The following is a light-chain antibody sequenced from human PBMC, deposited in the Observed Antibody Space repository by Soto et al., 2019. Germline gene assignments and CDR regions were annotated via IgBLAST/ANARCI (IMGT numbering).Light chain of an antibody. CDR1: SSDVGGYNY. J-gene: IGLJ1*01. CDR2: DVS. Sequence: QSVLTQPASVSGSPGQSITISCTGTSSDVGGYNYDSWYQQHPGKVPKLMIYDVSNRPSGVSNRFSGSKSGNTASLTISGLQAEDEADYYCSSYTSSSTLYVFGPGTKLTVL. V-gene: IGLV2-14*01. CDR3: SSYTSSSTLYV.